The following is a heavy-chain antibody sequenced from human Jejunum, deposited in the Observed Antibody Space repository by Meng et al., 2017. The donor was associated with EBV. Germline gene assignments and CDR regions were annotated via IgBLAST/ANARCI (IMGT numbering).Heavy chain of an antibody. CDR2: IYYSGST. V-gene: IGHV4-4*02. CDR3: VRGGDYCLVY. Sequence: QGQLQVSGPGLVKPSGTLSLPCACSGDSIDSRNWWSWVRQSPERGLEWIGEIYYSGSTNYNPSLKSRVTILVDRSENHFSLHLSSVTAADTAVYYCVRGGDYCLVYWGQGTLVTVSS. D-gene: IGHD2-21*02. CDR1: GDSIDSRNW. J-gene: IGHJ4*02.